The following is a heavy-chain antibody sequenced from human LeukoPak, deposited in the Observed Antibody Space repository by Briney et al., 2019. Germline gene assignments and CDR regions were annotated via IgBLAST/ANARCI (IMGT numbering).Heavy chain of an antibody. Sequence: PGGSLRLSCAASGFTFSSYSMNWVRQAPGKGLEWVSYISSSSSTIYSADSVKGRFTISRDNAKNSLYLQMNSLRAEDTAVYYCARDGPLRPWGQGTLVTVSS. CDR1: GFTFSSYS. CDR2: ISSSSSTI. J-gene: IGHJ5*02. CDR3: ARDGPLRP. V-gene: IGHV3-48*01.